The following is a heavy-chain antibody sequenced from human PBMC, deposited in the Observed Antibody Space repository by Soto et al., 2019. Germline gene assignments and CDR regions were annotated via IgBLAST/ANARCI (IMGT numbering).Heavy chain of an antibody. Sequence: QLQLQESGPGLVKPSETLSLTCTSSGGSTSSSSYYWGWIRQPPGKGLAWIGSIYYSGSTYYNPSLNSGVTISVYTSKNQFSLKLSSVTAADTAVYYCARGPLQVGYYYYYGMDVWGQGTTVTVSS. CDR1: GGSTSSSSYY. CDR2: IYYSGST. V-gene: IGHV4-39*01. D-gene: IGHD3-10*01. CDR3: ARGPLQVGYYYYYGMDV. J-gene: IGHJ6*02.